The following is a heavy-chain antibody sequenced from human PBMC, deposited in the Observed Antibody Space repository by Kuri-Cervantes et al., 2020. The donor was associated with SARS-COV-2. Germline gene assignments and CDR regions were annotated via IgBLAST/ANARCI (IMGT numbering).Heavy chain of an antibody. V-gene: IGHV2-70*11. Sequence: LRLSCTVSGGSISSYYWSWIRQPPGKALEWLARIDWDDDKYYSTSLKTRLTISKDTSKNQVVLTMTNMDPVDTATYYCARRTGWVTAFDIWGQGTMVTVSS. CDR2: IDWDDDK. D-gene: IGHD2-21*02. CDR1: GGSISSYY. CDR3: ARRTGWVTAFDI. J-gene: IGHJ3*02.